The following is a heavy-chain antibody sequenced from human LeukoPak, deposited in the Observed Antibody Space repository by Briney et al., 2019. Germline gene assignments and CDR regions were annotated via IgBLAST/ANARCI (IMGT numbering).Heavy chain of an antibody. CDR3: ARYIVATIEGYYFDY. J-gene: IGHJ4*02. Sequence: PSETLSLTCAVSGAAISSGGYSWSWIRQPPGKGLEWFGYIYHSGSTYYNPSLKSRVTISVDRSKNQFSLKLSSVTAADTAVYYCARYIVATIEGYYFDYWGQGTLVTVSS. CDR1: GAAISSGGYS. D-gene: IGHD5-12*01. V-gene: IGHV4-30-2*01. CDR2: IYHSGST.